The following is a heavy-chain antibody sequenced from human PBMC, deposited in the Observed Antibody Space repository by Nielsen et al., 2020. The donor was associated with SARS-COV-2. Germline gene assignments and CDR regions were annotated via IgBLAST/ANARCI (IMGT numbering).Heavy chain of an antibody. Sequence: WVRQAPGQGLEWMGWINPNSGGTNYAQKFQGWVTMTRDTSISTAYMELSRLRSDDTAVYYCARGHGIFGVGITRPLSYYMDVWGKGTTVTVSS. CDR3: ARGHGIFGVGITRPLSYYMDV. CDR2: INPNSGGT. D-gene: IGHD3-3*01. V-gene: IGHV1-2*04. J-gene: IGHJ6*03.